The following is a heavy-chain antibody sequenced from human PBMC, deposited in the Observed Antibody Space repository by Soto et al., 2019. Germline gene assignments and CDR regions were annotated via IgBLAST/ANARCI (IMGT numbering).Heavy chain of an antibody. CDR1: GYSFSTFW. Sequence: GESLKISCKGSGYSFSTFWIGWVRQMPGKGLEWMGIIYPSDSDTRYSPSFQGQVTISADKSSRTAYLQWRSLKASDSAMYYCARLPQDYYYHGMDVWGQGTKVTVS. CDR3: ARLPQDYYYHGMDV. J-gene: IGHJ6*02. CDR2: IYPSDSDT. V-gene: IGHV5-51*01.